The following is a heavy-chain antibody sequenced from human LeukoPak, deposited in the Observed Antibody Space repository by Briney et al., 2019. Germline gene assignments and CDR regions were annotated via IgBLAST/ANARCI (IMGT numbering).Heavy chain of an antibody. Sequence: PGGSLRLSCAASGFTVSSNYMSWVRQAPGKGLEWVSVIYSGGSTYYADSVKGRFTISRDNSKNTLYLQMNSLRAEDTAVYYCAIFPHYYDSSGYYSNFDYWGQGTLVTVSS. V-gene: IGHV3-66*02. J-gene: IGHJ4*02. CDR1: GFTVSSNY. CDR2: IYSGGST. D-gene: IGHD3-22*01. CDR3: AIFPHYYDSSGYYSNFDY.